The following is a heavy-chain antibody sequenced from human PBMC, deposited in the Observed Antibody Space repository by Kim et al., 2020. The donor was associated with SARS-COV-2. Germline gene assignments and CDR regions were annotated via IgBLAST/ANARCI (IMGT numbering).Heavy chain of an antibody. Sequence: GESLKISCKGSGYSFTSYWISWVRQMPGKGLEWMGRIDPSDSYTNYSPSFQGHVTISADKSISTAYLQWSSLKASDTAMYYCARHSGSGSYGDYYYGMDVWGQGTTVTVSS. V-gene: IGHV5-10-1*01. CDR2: IDPSDSYT. J-gene: IGHJ6*02. D-gene: IGHD3-10*01. CDR1: GYSFTSYW. CDR3: ARHSGSGSYGDYYYGMDV.